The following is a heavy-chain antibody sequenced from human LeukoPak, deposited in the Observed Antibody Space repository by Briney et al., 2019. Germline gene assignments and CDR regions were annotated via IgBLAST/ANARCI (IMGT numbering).Heavy chain of an antibody. Sequence: SVKVSCKASGGTFSSYTISWVRQAPGQGLEWMGGIIPIFGTANYAQKFQGRVTITADESTSTAYMELSSLRSEDTAVYYCASGVFGGYNWFDPWGQGTLVTVSS. CDR1: GGTFSSYT. CDR3: ASGVFGGYNWFDP. D-gene: IGHD3-3*01. J-gene: IGHJ5*02. V-gene: IGHV1-69*13. CDR2: IIPIFGTA.